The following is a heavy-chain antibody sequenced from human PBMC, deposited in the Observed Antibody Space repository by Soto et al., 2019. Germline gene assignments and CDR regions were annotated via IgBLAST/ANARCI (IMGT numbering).Heavy chain of an antibody. CDR3: ARVAYGDYDHFYYYMDV. J-gene: IGHJ6*03. D-gene: IGHD4-17*01. V-gene: IGHV4-59*02. CDR2: MHYTGFS. CDR1: GDSVTSHY. Sequence: PSETLYLTCSFSGDSVTSHYLTWIRQSPEKGLEWIGYMHYTGFSHYNPSLKSRVTISVDTSKNQFTLKLSSVTAADTAVYYCARVAYGDYDHFYYYMDVWGKGTTVTVSS.